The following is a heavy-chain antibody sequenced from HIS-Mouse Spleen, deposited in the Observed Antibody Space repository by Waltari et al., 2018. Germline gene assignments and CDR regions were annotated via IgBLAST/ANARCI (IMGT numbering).Heavy chain of an antibody. CDR3: ARDAAVTYFDY. D-gene: IGHD4-17*01. V-gene: IGHV3-74*01. Sequence: EVQLVESGGGLVQPGGSLRLSCAASGFTFSSYWMHWVRQAPGKGLVWVSRSNRYGSSTSYADSGKGRFTISRDNAKNTRYLQMNSLRAEDTAVYYCARDAAVTYFDYWGQGTLVTVSS. CDR1: GFTFSSYW. CDR2: SNRYGSST. J-gene: IGHJ4*02.